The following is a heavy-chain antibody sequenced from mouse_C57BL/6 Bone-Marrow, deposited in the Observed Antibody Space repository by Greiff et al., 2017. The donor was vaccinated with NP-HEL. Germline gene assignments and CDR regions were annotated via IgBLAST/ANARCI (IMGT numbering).Heavy chain of an antibody. J-gene: IGHJ3*01. CDR3: TTEETEAWFAY. V-gene: IGHV14-4*01. Sequence: EVQLQQSGAELVRPGASVKLSCTASGFNIKDDYMHWVKQRPEQGLEWIGWIDPENGDTEYASKFQGKATITADTSTNTAYLQLSSLTSEDTAVYYCTTEETEAWFAYWGQGTLVTVSA. CDR1: GFNIKDDY. CDR2: IDPENGDT.